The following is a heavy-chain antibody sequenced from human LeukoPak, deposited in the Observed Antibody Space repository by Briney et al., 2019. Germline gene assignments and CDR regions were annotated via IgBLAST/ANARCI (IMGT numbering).Heavy chain of an antibody. CDR1: GYTFTSYG. V-gene: IGHV1-18*01. D-gene: IGHD3-22*01. CDR3: ARARDSGGYASDI. J-gene: IGHJ3*02. CDR2: ISAYNGNT. Sequence: GASVKVSCKASGYTFTSYGISWVRQAPGQGLEWMGWISAYNGNTNYAQKFQDRVTMSTDTSTNTGYMEMRSLKSGDTAVYFCARARDSGGYASDIWGQGTMVTVSS.